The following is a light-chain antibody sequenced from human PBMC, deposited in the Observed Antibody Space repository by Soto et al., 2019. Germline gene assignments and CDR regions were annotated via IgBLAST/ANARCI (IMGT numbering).Light chain of an antibody. V-gene: IGKV1-5*03. CDR1: QSISSW. CDR3: QQYSHYST. CDR2: KAS. J-gene: IGKJ1*01. Sequence: DIQMTQSPSILSAYVGDRVTITCRASQSISSWLAWYQQKPGKAPRLLIYKASSLSSGVPSRFSGSGSGTEFTLAITCLQPDDYATYYCQQYSHYSTFGQGTKVEIK.